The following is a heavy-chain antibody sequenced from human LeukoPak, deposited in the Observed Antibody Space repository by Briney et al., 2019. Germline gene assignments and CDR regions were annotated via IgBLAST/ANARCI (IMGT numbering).Heavy chain of an antibody. Sequence: GGSLRHSCAASGFTFSSYGMHWVRQAPGKGREWGAVIWYDGSNKYYADSVKGRFTISRDNSKNTLYLQMNSLRAEDTAVYYCAKGGVVAARHWFDPWGQGTLVTVSS. D-gene: IGHD6-6*01. J-gene: IGHJ5*02. CDR3: AKGGVVAARHWFDP. CDR1: GFTFSSYG. V-gene: IGHV3-33*06. CDR2: IWYDGSNK.